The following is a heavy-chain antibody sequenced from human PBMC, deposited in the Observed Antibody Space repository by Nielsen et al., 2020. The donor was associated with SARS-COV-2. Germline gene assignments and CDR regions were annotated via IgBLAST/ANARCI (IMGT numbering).Heavy chain of an antibody. D-gene: IGHD5-18*01. CDR1: GYTFTTYY. CDR3: ARGAIYVDTAMISGVDY. V-gene: IGHV1-46*01. Sequence: ASVKVSCKASGYTFTTYYVHWVRQAPGQGLEWMGLINPSGGSKSYAQKFQGRVTMTRDTSISTAYMELSRLRSDDTAVYFCARGAIYVDTAMISGVDYWGQGALVTVSS. CDR2: INPSGGSK. J-gene: IGHJ4*02.